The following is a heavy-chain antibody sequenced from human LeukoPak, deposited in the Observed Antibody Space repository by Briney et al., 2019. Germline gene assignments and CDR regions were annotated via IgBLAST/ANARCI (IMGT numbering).Heavy chain of an antibody. D-gene: IGHD1-26*01. CDR2: MSVSSGLI. J-gene: IGHJ4*02. Sequence: KPGGSLRLSCAASGFTFSSYSMNWVRQAPVKGLEWVSSMSVSSGLIYYADSVKGRFTISRDNAKSSLYLQMNRLRVEDTAVYYCAREFAGSASGAGYWGQGTLVTVSS. V-gene: IGHV3-21*01. CDR3: AREFAGSASGAGY. CDR1: GFTFSSYS.